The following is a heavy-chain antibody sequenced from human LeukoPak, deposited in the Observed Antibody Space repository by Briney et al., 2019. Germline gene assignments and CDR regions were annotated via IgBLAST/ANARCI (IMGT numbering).Heavy chain of an antibody. V-gene: IGHV3-48*01. CDR1: GFSFSSYS. CDR3: ARPRVGATGWFDP. J-gene: IGHJ5*02. D-gene: IGHD1-26*01. CDR2: ISSSSSTI. Sequence: GGSLRLSCAASGFSFSSYSMNWVRQAPGKGLEWVSYISSSSSTIYYADSVKGRFTISRDNAKNSLYLQMNSLRAEDTAVYYCARPRVGATGWFDPGGQGTLVTVSS.